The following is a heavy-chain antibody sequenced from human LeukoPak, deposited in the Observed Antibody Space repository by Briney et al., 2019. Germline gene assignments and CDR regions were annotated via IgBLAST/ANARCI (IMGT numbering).Heavy chain of an antibody. CDR1: GLTFSSYA. D-gene: IGHD1-1*01. Sequence: GGSLRLSCAASGLTFSSYAMSWVRQAPGKGLEWVSVISGSGGSTYYADSVKGRFTISRDNSKNTLYLQMNSLRVEDTAVYYCASPGTTGTYDAFDIWGQGTMVTVSS. CDR2: ISGSGGST. CDR3: ASPGTTGTYDAFDI. J-gene: IGHJ3*02. V-gene: IGHV3-23*01.